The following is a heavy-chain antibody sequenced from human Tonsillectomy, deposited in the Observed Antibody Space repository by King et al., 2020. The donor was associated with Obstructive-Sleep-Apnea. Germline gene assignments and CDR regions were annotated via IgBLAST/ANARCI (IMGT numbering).Heavy chain of an antibody. CDR3: VRDQRTLRFFDLLSLLYYFDY. J-gene: IGHJ4*02. V-gene: IGHV3-30-3*01. CDR1: GFTFSRYA. D-gene: IGHD3-9*01. Sequence: VQLVESGGGVVQPGRSLRLSCAASGFTFSRYAMHWVRQAPGKGLEWVAVISYDGSNKYFADSVKGRFSISRDNSKNTLYLQMNSLRPGDTAVYYCVRDQRTLRFFDLLSLLYYFDYWGQGTLVTVSS. CDR2: ISYDGSNK.